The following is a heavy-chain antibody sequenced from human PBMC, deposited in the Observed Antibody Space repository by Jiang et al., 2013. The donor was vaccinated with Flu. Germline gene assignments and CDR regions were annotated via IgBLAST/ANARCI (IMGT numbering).Heavy chain of an antibody. CDR1: GYTFTSYG. J-gene: IGHJ4*02. CDR2: ISAYNGNT. Sequence: GAEVKKPGASVKVSCKASGYTFTSYGISWVRQAPGQGLEWMGWISAYNGNTNYAQKLQGRVTMTTDTSTSTAYMELRSLRSDDTAVYYCARGPSNEETLLWFGELFVGIDYWGQGTLVTVSS. CDR3: ARGPSNEETLLWFGELFVGIDY. D-gene: IGHD3-10*01. V-gene: IGHV1-18*01.